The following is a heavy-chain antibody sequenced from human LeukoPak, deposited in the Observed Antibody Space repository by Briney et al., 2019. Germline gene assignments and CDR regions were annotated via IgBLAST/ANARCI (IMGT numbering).Heavy chain of an antibody. CDR1: GFTFSSYA. CDR2: ISGSGGST. CDR3: AKPYSSGRLESFDY. J-gene: IGHJ4*02. D-gene: IGHD6-19*01. Sequence: GGSLRLSCAASGFTFSSYAMSWVRQAPGKGLEWVSAISGSGGSTYYADSVKGRFTISRDNSKNTLYLQMNSLRAEDTAVYHCAKPYSSGRLESFDYWGQGTLVTVSS. V-gene: IGHV3-23*01.